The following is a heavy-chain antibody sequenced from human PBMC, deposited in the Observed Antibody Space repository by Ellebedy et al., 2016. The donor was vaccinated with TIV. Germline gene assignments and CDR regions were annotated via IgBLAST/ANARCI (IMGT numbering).Heavy chain of an antibody. D-gene: IGHD2/OR15-2a*01. V-gene: IGHV3-53*01. CDR1: GFAVSSNY. CDR3: ARAGEYCDFPQNCYAMDV. J-gene: IGHJ6*02. CDR2: IYSDGNT. Sequence: GESLKISCAASGFAVSSNYMTWVRQAPGRGLEWVSLIYSDGNTNYADSVRGRFTISRDSSKNTLDLQMNSLRAEDTAVYYCARAGEYCDFPQNCYAMDVWGQGTLVTVSS.